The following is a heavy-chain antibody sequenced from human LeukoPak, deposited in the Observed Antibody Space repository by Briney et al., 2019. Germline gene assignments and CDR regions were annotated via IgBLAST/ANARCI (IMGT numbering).Heavy chain of an antibody. Sequence: PETLSLTCTVSGGSISTGDYYWGWIRQSPGKGLEWIGSIRYSGTTYYNPSLKSRVTLSVDTSKNQFSLKLSSVTPAADTTVYYCARQLGRGLWTFDFWGQGTLVTVSS. CDR3: ARQLGRGLWTFDF. V-gene: IGHV4-39*01. CDR1: GGSISTGDYY. CDR2: IRYSGTT. D-gene: IGHD7-27*01. J-gene: IGHJ4*02.